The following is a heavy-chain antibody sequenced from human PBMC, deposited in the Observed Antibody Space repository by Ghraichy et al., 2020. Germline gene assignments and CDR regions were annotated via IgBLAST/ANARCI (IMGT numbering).Heavy chain of an antibody. CDR3: ARDNFLPSGTFTDFDY. CDR2: ISSCSGTI. J-gene: IGHJ4*02. V-gene: IGHV3-48*02. Sequence: ETLSLTCSVSGFTFSNYGMNWVRQAPGKGLEWVSFISSCSGTIYYADSVKDRFTISRDNAKNSLFLQMNSLRDEDTAVYYCARDNFLPSGTFTDFDYWGQGTLVTVSS. D-gene: IGHD1-26*01. CDR1: GFTFSNYG.